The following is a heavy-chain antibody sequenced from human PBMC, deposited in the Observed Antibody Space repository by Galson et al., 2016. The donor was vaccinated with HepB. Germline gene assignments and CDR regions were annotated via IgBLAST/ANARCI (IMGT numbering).Heavy chain of an antibody. CDR1: GDSVTNNGAA. V-gene: IGHV6-1*01. D-gene: IGHD2/OR15-2a*01. J-gene: IGHJ4*02. Sequence: CAISGDSVTNNGAAWTWIRQSPSRGLEWLGRTYYRSKWYYDYAVSVKSRMTINPDTSKNQLSLHLKSVTPEDTAVYYCARDRASWDAQNTGNYDYWGQGTLVTVSS. CDR3: ARDRASWDAQNTGNYDY. CDR2: TYYRSKWYY.